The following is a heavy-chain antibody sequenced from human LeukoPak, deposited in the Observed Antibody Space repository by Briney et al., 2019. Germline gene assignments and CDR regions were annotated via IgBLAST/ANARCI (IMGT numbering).Heavy chain of an antibody. V-gene: IGHV3-33*01. Sequence: QTGGSPRLSCAASGFTFSSYGMHWVRQAPGKGLEWVAVIWYDGSNKYYADSVKGRFTISRDNSKNTLYLQMNSLRAEDTAVYYCARDDLAYCGGDCYPYFDPWGQGTLVTVSS. CDR3: ARDDLAYCGGDCYPYFDP. D-gene: IGHD2-21*02. J-gene: IGHJ5*02. CDR2: IWYDGSNK. CDR1: GFTFSSYG.